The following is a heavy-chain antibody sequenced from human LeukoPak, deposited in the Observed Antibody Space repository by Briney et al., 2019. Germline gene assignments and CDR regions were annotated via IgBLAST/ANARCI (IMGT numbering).Heavy chain of an antibody. CDR1: GYTFTSYY. D-gene: IGHD3-16*01. J-gene: IGHJ6*03. CDR2: INPSSGST. Sequence: ASVKVSCKASGYTFTSYYMHWVRQAPRQGLEWMGIINPSSGSTSYAQKFQGRVTMTSDTSTTTVYMELSSLRSEDTAVYYCARGRAWGSYYYFYLDVWGKGTTVTISS. CDR3: ARGRAWGSYYYFYLDV. V-gene: IGHV1-46*01.